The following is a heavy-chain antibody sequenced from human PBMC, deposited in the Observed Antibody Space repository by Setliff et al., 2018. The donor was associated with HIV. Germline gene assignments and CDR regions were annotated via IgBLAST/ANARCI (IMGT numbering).Heavy chain of an antibody. CDR2: IYYSGST. CDR3: ARGVRGYGEIRYFFYYYYMDV. Sequence: PSETLSLTCTVSGGSISTSRYFWSWIRQHPGKGLEWIGYIYYSGSTYYNPSLKSRVTISVDTSKNQFSLKLSSVTAADTAVYYCARGVRGYGEIRYFFYYYYMDVWGKGTTVTVSS. V-gene: IGHV4-31*03. J-gene: IGHJ6*03. D-gene: IGHD3-9*01. CDR1: GGSISTSRYF.